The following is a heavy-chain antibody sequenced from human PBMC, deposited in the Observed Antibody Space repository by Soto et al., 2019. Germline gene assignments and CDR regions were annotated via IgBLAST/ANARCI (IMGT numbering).Heavy chain of an antibody. D-gene: IGHD3-3*01. V-gene: IGHV3-66*01. CDR2: IYTSGGT. CDR1: GLTVSTNY. J-gene: IGHJ4*02. Sequence: PGGSVRLSCAVSGLTVSTNYMSWVRQAPGKGLEWVSVIYTSGGTYYADSVKGRFTMSRDNSKNMLYLQMNSLRGEDTAVYFCARDLIGAGFWSGYHDYWGQGSLVTVSS. CDR3: ARDLIGAGFWSGYHDY.